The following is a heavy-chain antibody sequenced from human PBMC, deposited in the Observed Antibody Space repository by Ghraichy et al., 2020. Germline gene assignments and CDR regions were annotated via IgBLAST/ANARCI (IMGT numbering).Heavy chain of an antibody. Sequence: GGSLRLSCAASGFTFSSYSMNWVRQAPGKGLEWVSSISSSSSYIYYADSVKGRFTISRDNAKNSLYLQMNSLRAEDTAVYYCARERRIKTIFRRGYYYYMDVWGKGTTVTVSS. D-gene: IGHD3-3*01. CDR2: ISSSSSYI. J-gene: IGHJ6*03. V-gene: IGHV3-21*01. CDR1: GFTFSSYS. CDR3: ARERRIKTIFRRGYYYYMDV.